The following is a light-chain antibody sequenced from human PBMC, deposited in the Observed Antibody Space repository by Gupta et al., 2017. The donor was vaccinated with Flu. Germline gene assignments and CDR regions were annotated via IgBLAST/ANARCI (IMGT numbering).Light chain of an antibody. Sequence: DVGGYNYVSWYQQHPGKAPKLMIYEVSNRPSGVSNRFSGSKSGNTASLTISGLQAEDEADYYCSSYTSSSTLVVFGGGTKLTVL. CDR1: DVGGYNY. CDR2: EVS. V-gene: IGLV2-14*01. J-gene: IGLJ3*02. CDR3: SSYTSSSTLVV.